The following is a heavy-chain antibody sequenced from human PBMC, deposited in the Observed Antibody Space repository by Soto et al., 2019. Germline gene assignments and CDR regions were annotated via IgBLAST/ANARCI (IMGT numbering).Heavy chain of an antibody. CDR1: GGPISSEGYY. CDR2: IYYSGSI. Sequence: PSETLSLTCTVPGGPISSEGYYWIWIRQLPGKGLEWIGYIYYSGSIFYNPFLKSRASISAHSSKKQFSLKLSSVTAADTAVYYCARSRLWEQHFDSWGRGTLVTVSS. J-gene: IGHJ4*01. V-gene: IGHV4-31*03. D-gene: IGHD1-26*01. CDR3: ARSRLWEQHFDS.